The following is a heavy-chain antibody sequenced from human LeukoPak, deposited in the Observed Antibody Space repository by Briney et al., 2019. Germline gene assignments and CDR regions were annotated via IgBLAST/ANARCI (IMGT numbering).Heavy chain of an antibody. J-gene: IGHJ3*02. D-gene: IGHD6-6*01. CDR1: GFTFSSYA. Sequence: GESLRLSCAASGFTFSSYAMSWVRQAPGKGLEWVSAITGSGAGTYYADSVKGRFTISRDHSKNTLYLQMNSLRAEDTAVYYCARDSIQSSSPTGSDAFDIWGQGTMVTVSS. CDR3: ARDSIQSSSPTGSDAFDI. CDR2: ITGSGAGT. V-gene: IGHV3-23*01.